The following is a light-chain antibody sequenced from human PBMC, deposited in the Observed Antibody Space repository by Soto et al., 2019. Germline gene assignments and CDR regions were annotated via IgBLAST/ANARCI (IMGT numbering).Light chain of an antibody. CDR3: QQYGSSPPAWT. J-gene: IGKJ1*01. Sequence: EIVLTQSPGTLSLSPGERATLSCRASQSVSRSYLAWYQQKPGQAPRLLIYGASSRATGIPDRFSGSGSGTDFTLTISRLEPEAFAVYYCQQYGSSPPAWTFGQGTKVDIK. CDR1: QSVSRSY. V-gene: IGKV3-20*01. CDR2: GAS.